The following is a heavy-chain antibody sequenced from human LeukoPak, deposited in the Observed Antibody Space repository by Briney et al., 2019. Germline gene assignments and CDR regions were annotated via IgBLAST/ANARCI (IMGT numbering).Heavy chain of an antibody. D-gene: IGHD3-10*02. V-gene: IGHV3-48*04. J-gene: IGHJ5*02. CDR1: GFSFSSYS. Sequence: GGSRRLSCVASGFSFSSYSMNWVRQAPGEGLGWVSYISSSGSTIYYADSVKGRFTISRDNANSSLYLQMNSLRAEDTAVYYCAELGITMIGGAWGQGTLVTVSS. CDR2: ISSSGSTI. CDR3: AELGITMIGGA.